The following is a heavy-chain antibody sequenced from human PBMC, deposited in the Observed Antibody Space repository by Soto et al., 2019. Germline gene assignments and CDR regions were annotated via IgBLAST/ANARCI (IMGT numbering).Heavy chain of an antibody. D-gene: IGHD6-6*01. CDR3: ARAPVYSSSSGTDDAFDI. Sequence: QVXLVQSXAXVKKPGSSVKVSCKASGGTFSSYAISWVRQAPGQGLEWMGGIIPIFGTANYAQKFQGRVTITADESTSTAYMELSSLRSEDTAVYYCARAPVYSSSSGTDDAFDIWGQGTMVTVSS. CDR1: GGTFSSYA. V-gene: IGHV1-69*12. J-gene: IGHJ3*02. CDR2: IIPIFGTA.